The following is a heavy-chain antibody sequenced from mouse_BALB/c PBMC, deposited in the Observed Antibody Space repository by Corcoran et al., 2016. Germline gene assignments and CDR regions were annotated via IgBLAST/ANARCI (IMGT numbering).Heavy chain of an antibody. Sequence: EVQLQQSGAELVKPGASVKLTCTASGFNIKDTYMHWVKQRPEQGLEWIGRIDPANGNTKYDPKFQGKATITADTSSNTAYLQLSSLTSEDTAVYYCARSNWFDYWGQGTTLTVSS. D-gene: IGHD4-1*01. CDR3: ARSNWFDY. CDR2: IDPANGNT. CDR1: GFNIKDTY. J-gene: IGHJ2*01. V-gene: IGHV14-3*02.